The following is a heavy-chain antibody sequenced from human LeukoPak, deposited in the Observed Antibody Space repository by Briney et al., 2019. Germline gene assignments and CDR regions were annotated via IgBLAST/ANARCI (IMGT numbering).Heavy chain of an antibody. D-gene: IGHD6-6*01. CDR1: SGSISTYY. CDR3: ARGGSRSYTSSTLDY. V-gene: IGHV4-59*01. Sequence: SETLSLTCTVSSGSISTYYWNWIRQPPGKGLEWIGSVYYSGSTNYNPSLKSRVTISVDTSKNRFSLKLSSVTAADTAVFYCARGGSRSYTSSTLDYWGQGILVTVSS. J-gene: IGHJ4*02. CDR2: VYYSGST.